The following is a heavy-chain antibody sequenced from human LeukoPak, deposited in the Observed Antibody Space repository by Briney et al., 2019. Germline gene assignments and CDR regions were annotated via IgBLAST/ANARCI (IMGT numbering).Heavy chain of an antibody. CDR2: IYPGDSDT. Sequence: GESLKISCKGSGYRFTNYWIGWVRQMPGKGLECMGIIYPGDSDTRYSPSFQGQVTISADKSISTAYLQWSSLKASDTAMYYCARHETGPYFDYWGQGTLVTVSS. CDR3: ARHETGPYFDY. V-gene: IGHV5-51*01. J-gene: IGHJ4*02. CDR1: GYRFTNYW. D-gene: IGHD1-1*01.